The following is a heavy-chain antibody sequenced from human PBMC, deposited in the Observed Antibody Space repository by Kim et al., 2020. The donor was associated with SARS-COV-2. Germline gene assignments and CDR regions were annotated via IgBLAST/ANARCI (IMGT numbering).Heavy chain of an antibody. CDR1: GFTFSSYA. D-gene: IGHD1-26*01. J-gene: IGHJ6*02. CDR2: ISGSGGST. V-gene: IGHV3-23*01. Sequence: GGSLRLSCAASGFTFSSYAMSWVRQAPGKGLEWVSAISGSGGSTYYADSVKGRFTISRDNSKNTLYLQMNSLRAEDTAVYYCAKCFGGPSGWELLGHYYYGMDVWGQGTTVTVSS. CDR3: AKCFGGPSGWELLGHYYYGMDV.